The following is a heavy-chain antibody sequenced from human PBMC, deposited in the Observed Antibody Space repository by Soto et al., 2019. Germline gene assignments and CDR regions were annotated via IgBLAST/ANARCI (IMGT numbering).Heavy chain of an antibody. CDR2: ISANNGNT. Sequence: QVQLVQSGAEVKKPGASVKVSCKASGYTFTNYGINWVRQAPGQGLAWMGRISANNGNTHYAQKLQGRVTMTTDTSTSTAYMELRSLRSDDTAVYYCARVQSGYDFAYWGQGTLVTVSS. J-gene: IGHJ4*02. CDR1: GYTFTNYG. CDR3: ARVQSGYDFAY. D-gene: IGHD5-12*01. V-gene: IGHV1-18*01.